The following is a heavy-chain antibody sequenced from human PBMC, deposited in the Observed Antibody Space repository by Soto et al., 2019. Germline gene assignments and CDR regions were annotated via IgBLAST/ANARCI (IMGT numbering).Heavy chain of an antibody. J-gene: IGHJ6*02. CDR2: ISTYTGNT. Sequence: QVHLVQSGAEVKKPGASVKVSCKASGYTFTNYDINWVRQAPGQGLEWMGWISTYTGNTNKAQKLQRRVTMTTDTSTSTAYMELRSVRSDDAAVYYCAGGHYYGSGRPTPGGMDVWGQGTTVNVSS. V-gene: IGHV1-18*01. D-gene: IGHD3-10*01. CDR3: AGGHYYGSGRPTPGGMDV. CDR1: GYTFTNYD.